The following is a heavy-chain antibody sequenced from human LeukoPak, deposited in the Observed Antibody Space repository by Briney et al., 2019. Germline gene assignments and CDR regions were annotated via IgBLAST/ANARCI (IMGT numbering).Heavy chain of an antibody. J-gene: IGHJ5*02. CDR2: INHSGST. D-gene: IGHD3-3*01. V-gene: IGHV4-34*01. CDR3: AGGWPYGGNTIFGVARYNWFDP. Sequence: PSETLSLTCAVYGGSFSGYYWSWIRQPPGKGLEWIGEINHSGSTNYNPSLKSRVTISVDTSKNQFSLKLSSVTAADTAVYYCAGGWPYGGNTIFGVARYNWFDPWGQGTLVTVSS. CDR1: GGSFSGYY.